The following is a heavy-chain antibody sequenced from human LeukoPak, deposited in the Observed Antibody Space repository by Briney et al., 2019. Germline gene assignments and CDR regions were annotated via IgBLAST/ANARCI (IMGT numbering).Heavy chain of an antibody. CDR1: GYTFTSYF. CDR3: ARSEGYYGSGSYSDY. D-gene: IGHD3-10*01. V-gene: IGHV1-46*01. J-gene: IGHJ4*02. CDR2: INPSGGST. Sequence: ASVEVSCKASGYTFTSYFVHWVRQAPGQGLECMGIINPSGGSTSYAQKFQGRVTMTRDTSTITVYMELSRLRSEDTAVYYCARSEGYYGSGSYSDYWGQGTLVTVSS.